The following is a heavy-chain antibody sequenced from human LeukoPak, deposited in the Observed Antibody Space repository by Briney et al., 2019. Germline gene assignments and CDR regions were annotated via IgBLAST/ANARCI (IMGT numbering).Heavy chain of an antibody. D-gene: IGHD3-22*01. CDR3: ARDEKWLSLGYYYYMDV. Sequence: KPSETLSLTCTVSGGSISSYYWSWIRQPAGKGLEWIGRIYTSGSTNYNPSLKSRVTMSVDTSKNQFSLKLSSVTAADTAVYYCARDEKWLSLGYYYYMDVWGKGTTVTVS. CDR1: GGSISSYY. CDR2: IYTSGST. V-gene: IGHV4-4*07. J-gene: IGHJ6*03.